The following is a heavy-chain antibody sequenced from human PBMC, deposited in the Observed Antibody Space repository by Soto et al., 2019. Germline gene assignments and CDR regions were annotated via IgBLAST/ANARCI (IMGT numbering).Heavy chain of an antibody. Sequence: GGSLRLSCAASGFTFSSYAMHWVRQAPGKGLEWVAVISYDGSNKYYADSVKGRFTISRANSKNTLYLQMNSLRAEDTAVYYCARDSDDFWSGYMDVWGQGTTVTVSS. CDR1: GFTFSSYA. CDR3: ARDSDDFWSGYMDV. J-gene: IGHJ6*02. D-gene: IGHD3-3*01. CDR2: ISYDGSNK. V-gene: IGHV3-30-3*01.